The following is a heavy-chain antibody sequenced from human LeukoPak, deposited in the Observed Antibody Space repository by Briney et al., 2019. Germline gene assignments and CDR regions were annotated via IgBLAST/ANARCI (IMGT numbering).Heavy chain of an antibody. CDR3: TTDYSNYDPYYYYMDV. J-gene: IGHJ6*03. Sequence: GGSLRLSCAASGFTFSNAWMSWVRQAPGKGLEWVGRIKSKTDGGTTDYAAPVKGRFTISRDDSKNTLYLQMNSLKTEDTAVYYCTTDYSNYDPYYYYMDVWGKGTTVTVSS. CDR2: IKSKTDGGTT. D-gene: IGHD4-11*01. CDR1: GFTFSNAW. V-gene: IGHV3-15*01.